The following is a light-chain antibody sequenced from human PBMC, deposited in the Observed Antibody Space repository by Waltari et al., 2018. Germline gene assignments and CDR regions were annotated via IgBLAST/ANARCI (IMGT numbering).Light chain of an antibody. J-gene: IGKJ5*01. CDR2: GAS. Sequence: EIVLTQSPGTLSLSPGERATLSCRASQSVTSNYLVWYQQQPGQAPRLLIYGASSRATVIPDRFSGSGSGTDFTLTISRLEPEDFAVYYCQQYGSSSTFGQGTRLEIK. CDR1: QSVTSNY. CDR3: QQYGSSST. V-gene: IGKV3-20*01.